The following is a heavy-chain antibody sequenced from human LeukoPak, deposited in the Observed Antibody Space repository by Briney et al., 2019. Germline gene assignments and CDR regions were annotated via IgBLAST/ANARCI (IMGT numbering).Heavy chain of an antibody. J-gene: IGHJ5*02. CDR2: INAGNGNT. CDR1: GYTFTSYA. CDR3: ARVKPPCSGGSCSFGP. V-gene: IGHV1-3*03. D-gene: IGHD2-15*01. Sequence: ASVKVSCKASGYTFTSYAMHWVRQAPGQRLEWMGWINAGNGNTKYSQEFQGRVTITRDTSASTAYMELSSLRSEDMAVYYCARVKPPCSGGSCSFGPWGQGTLVTVSS.